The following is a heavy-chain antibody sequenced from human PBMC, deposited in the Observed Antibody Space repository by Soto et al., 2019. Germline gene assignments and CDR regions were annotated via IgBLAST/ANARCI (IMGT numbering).Heavy chain of an antibody. V-gene: IGHV1-69*13. CDR1: GGTFSSHA. J-gene: IGHJ6*02. CDR3: GSVGYCSSTNCLFYDYHYGMDV. D-gene: IGHD2-2*03. CDR2: IIPIFGTT. Sequence: GASVKVSCKASGGTFSSHAISWVRQAPGRGLEWMGGIIPIFGTTNYAQNFRARVTITADESTSTAYMELSSLTSGETAVYDCGSVGYCSSTNCLFYDYHYGMDVWGQGTTVTVSS.